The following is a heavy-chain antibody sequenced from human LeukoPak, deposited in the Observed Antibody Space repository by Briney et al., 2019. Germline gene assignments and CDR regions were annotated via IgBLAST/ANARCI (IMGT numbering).Heavy chain of an antibody. D-gene: IGHD3-10*01. CDR3: ARQDPYYYGSGSAFDY. V-gene: IGHV4-39*01. CDR1: GGSISSSSYY. CDR2: IYYSGST. Sequence: SETLSLTCTVSGGSISSSSYYWGWIRQPPGKGLEWIGSIYYSGSTYYNPSLKSRVTISVDTSKNQFSLKLSSVTAADTAAYYCARQDPYYYGSGSAFDYWGQGTLVTVSS. J-gene: IGHJ4*02.